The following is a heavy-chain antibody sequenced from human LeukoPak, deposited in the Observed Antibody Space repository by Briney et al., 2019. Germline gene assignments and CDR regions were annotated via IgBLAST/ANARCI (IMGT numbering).Heavy chain of an antibody. CDR2: INTNTGNP. CDR1: GYTFTSYA. CDR3: ATDEHIEYSSSSGDY. V-gene: IGHV7-4-1*02. D-gene: IGHD6-6*01. J-gene: IGHJ4*02. Sequence: ASVKVSCKAFGYTFTSYAMNWVRQAPGQGLEWMGWINTNTGNPTYAQGFTGRFVFSLDTSVSTAYLQISSLKAEDTAVYYCATDEHIEYSSSSGDYWGQGTLVTVSS.